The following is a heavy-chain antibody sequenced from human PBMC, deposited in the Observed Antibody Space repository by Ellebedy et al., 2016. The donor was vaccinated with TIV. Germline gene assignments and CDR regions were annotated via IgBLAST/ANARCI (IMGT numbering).Heavy chain of an antibody. D-gene: IGHD3-3*01. V-gene: IGHV4-34*01. CDR2: INHSGST. J-gene: IGHJ5*02. Sequence: SETLSLTCAVYGGSFSGYYWSWIRQPPGKGLEWIGEINHSGSTNYNPSLKSRVTISVDTSKNQFSLKLSSVTAADTAVYYCARVTYYDFWSGQKGGFDPWGQGTLVTVSS. CDR3: ARVTYYDFWSGQKGGFDP. CDR1: GGSFSGYY.